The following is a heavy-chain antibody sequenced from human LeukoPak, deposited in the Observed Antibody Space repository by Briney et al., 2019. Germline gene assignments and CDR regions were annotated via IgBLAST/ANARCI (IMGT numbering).Heavy chain of an antibody. D-gene: IGHD2-2*01. CDR2: IYYSGST. V-gene: IGHV4-59*08. J-gene: IGHJ3*02. CDR1: GGSISSYY. CDR3: ASRAGNYCSSTSCYEHDAFDI. Sequence: PSETLSLTCTVSGGSISSYYWSWIRQPPGKGLEWIGYIYYSGSTNYNPSLKSRVTISVDTSKNQFSLKLSSVTAADTAVYYCASRAGNYCSSTSCYEHDAFDIWGQGTMVTVSS.